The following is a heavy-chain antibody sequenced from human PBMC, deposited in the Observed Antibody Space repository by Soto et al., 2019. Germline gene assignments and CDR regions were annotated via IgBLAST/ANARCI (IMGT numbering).Heavy chain of an antibody. J-gene: IGHJ4*02. D-gene: IGHD5-18*01. CDR3: AKREGNTFGLFH. CDR2: IKTDGSST. V-gene: IGHV3-74*01. CDR1: GFTFSAYW. Sequence: EVQLVESGGGLVQPGGSLRLSCAASGFTFSAYWIHWVRQAPEKGLEWVSRIKTDGSSTDYADSVKGRFTISRDNAKNILYLQMDSLRVEYTAVYYCAKREGNTFGLFHWGQGTLVTVSS.